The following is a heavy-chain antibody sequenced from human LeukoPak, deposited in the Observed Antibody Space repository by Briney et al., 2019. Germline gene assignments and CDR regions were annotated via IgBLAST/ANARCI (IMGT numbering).Heavy chain of an antibody. CDR1: GFTFDEYA. Sequence: GGSLRLSCAASGFTFDEYAMHWVRQLPGKGLEWTSGISWNTYDVGYADSVKGRFTISRDNAKNFLYLQMDSLRAEDMALYYCAKGVGTSYHYHMDVWGKGTTVIVSS. CDR3: AKGVGTSYHYHMDV. CDR2: ISWNTYDV. D-gene: IGHD1-26*01. V-gene: IGHV3-9*03. J-gene: IGHJ6*03.